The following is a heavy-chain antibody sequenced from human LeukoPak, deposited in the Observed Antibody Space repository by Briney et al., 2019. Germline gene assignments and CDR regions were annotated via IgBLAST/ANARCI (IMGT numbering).Heavy chain of an antibody. D-gene: IGHD3-10*01. V-gene: IGHV3-64*01. CDR1: GFTFSDYT. CDR2: ITSSGGNI. CDR3: GIVEAGVTIGDFCYCCMDV. Sequence: GGSLRLSCAASGFTFSDYTMRWVRQAPGKRLEFVSAITSSGGNIHYANSVKGRFTISRDNSKNSLYLQMGGLRTEDMAVYHCGIVEAGVTIGDFCYCCMDVWGKGTTVTVS. J-gene: IGHJ6*03.